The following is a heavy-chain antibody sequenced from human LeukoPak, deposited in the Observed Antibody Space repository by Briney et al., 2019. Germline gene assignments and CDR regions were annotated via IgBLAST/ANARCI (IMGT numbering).Heavy chain of an antibody. V-gene: IGHV3-7*04. Sequence: GGSLRLSCAVSGFTFSSYWLSWVRQAPGKGLEWVANIKQDGSEKYSVDSVKGRFTISRDNAKNSVFLQMNSLRAEDTAVYYCVMVRAAYDYAFEIWGQGTLCTVSS. CDR1: GFTFSSYW. CDR2: IKQDGSEK. CDR3: VMVRAAYDYAFEI. D-gene: IGHD5-12*01. J-gene: IGHJ3*02.